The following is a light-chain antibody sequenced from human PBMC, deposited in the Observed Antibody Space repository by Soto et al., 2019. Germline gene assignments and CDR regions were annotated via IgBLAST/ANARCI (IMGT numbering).Light chain of an antibody. Sequence: QSALTQPASVSGSPGQSITISCTGTSSDVGGYNYVSWYQQHPGKAPKLMIYEVSNRPSGISSRFSGSKSGNTASLSISGLQAEDEADYHCSSYTSSSIWVFGGGTKLTVL. J-gene: IGLJ3*02. CDR2: EVS. CDR3: SSYTSSSIWV. V-gene: IGLV2-14*01. CDR1: SSDVGGYNY.